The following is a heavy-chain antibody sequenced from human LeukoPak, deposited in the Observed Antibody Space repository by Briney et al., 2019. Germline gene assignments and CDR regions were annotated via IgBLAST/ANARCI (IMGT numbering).Heavy chain of an antibody. Sequence: PSETLSLTCTVSGGSISSDSYYWSWIRQPAGKGLEWIGHIYTSGSTNYNPSLKSRVTISVDTSKNQFSLKLSSVTAADTAVYYCARERHALEAAAGIYWGQGTLVTVSS. V-gene: IGHV4-61*09. CDR2: IYTSGST. D-gene: IGHD6-13*01. CDR1: GGSISSDSYY. CDR3: ARERHALEAAAGIY. J-gene: IGHJ4*02.